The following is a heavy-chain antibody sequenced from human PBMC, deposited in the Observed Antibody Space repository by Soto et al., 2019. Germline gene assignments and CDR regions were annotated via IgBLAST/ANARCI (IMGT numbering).Heavy chain of an antibody. Sequence: GASVKVSCKASGYTFTGYYMHWVRQAPGQGLEWMGWINPNSGGTNYAQKFQGWVTMTRDTSISTAYMELSRLRSDDTAVYYCARDNTSSCYYGLAYWGRASLGTVSS. V-gene: IGHV1-2*04. D-gene: IGHD6-13*01. J-gene: IGHJ4*02. CDR3: ARDNTSSCYYGLAY. CDR2: INPNSGGT. CDR1: GYTFTGYY.